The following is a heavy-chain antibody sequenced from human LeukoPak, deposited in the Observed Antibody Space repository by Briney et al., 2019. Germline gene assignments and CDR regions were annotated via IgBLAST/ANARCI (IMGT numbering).Heavy chain of an antibody. CDR3: ARRVLTMYDSSGYFPLSDAFDI. V-gene: IGHV4-38-2*02. CDR1: GYSISSAYY. Sequence: PSETLSLTCTVSGYSISSAYYWGWIRQPPGKGLEWIGNIYHSGGTYYNPSLKSRVTISLDTSKNQFSLKLSSVTAADTAVYYCARRVLTMYDSSGYFPLSDAFDIWGQGTMVTVSS. D-gene: IGHD3-22*01. CDR2: IYHSGGT. J-gene: IGHJ3*02.